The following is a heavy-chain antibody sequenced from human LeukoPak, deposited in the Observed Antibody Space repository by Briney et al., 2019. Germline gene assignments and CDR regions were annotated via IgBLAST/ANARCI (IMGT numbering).Heavy chain of an antibody. CDR2: ISSSSSAI. CDR3: VTGIAGTLDY. J-gene: IGHJ4*02. V-gene: IGHV3-48*04. Sequence: GGSLRLACAASGFTFSSYSMSWVRQGPGKGMEWVSYISSSSSAIYYADSVKGRFTISRDNAKNSLYLQMNSLRAEDTAVYYCVTGIAGTLDYWGQGTLVIVSS. CDR1: GFTFSSYS. D-gene: IGHD1-7*01.